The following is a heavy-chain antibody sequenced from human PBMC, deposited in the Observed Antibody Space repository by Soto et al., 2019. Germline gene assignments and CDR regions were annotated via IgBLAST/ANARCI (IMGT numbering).Heavy chain of an antibody. CDR1: GFTFSSYG. CDR2: ISYDGSNK. CDR3: AKDQLRGVRGVITYYYGMDV. D-gene: IGHD3-10*01. J-gene: IGHJ6*02. Sequence: QVQLVESGGGVVQPGRSLRLSCAASGFTFSSYGMHWVRQAPGKGLEWVAVISYDGSNKYYADSVKGRFTNSRDNSKNTLYLQMNSLRAEDTAVYYCAKDQLRGVRGVITYYYGMDVWGQGTTVTVSS. V-gene: IGHV3-30*18.